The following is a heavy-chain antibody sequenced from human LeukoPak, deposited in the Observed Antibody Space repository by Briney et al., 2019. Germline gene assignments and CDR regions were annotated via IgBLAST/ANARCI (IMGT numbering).Heavy chain of an antibody. Sequence: SETLSLTCAVYGGSFSGYYWSWIRQPPGKGLEWIGEINHSGSTNYNPSLKSRVTISVDTSKNQFSLKLSSVTAADAAVYYCARRPGKGVRGVLMGPFDYWGQGTLVKVSS. CDR2: INHSGST. J-gene: IGHJ4*02. CDR3: ARRPGKGVRGVLMGPFDY. V-gene: IGHV4-34*01. D-gene: IGHD3-10*01. CDR1: GGSFSGYY.